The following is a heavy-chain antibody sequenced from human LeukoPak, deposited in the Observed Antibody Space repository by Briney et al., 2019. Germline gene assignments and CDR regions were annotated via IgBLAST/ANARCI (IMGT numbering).Heavy chain of an antibody. Sequence: SETLSLTCTVSGGSISSSSYYWGWIRQPPGKGLEWIGSIYYSGSTYYNPSLKSRVTISVDTSKNQFSLKLSSVTAADTAVYYCARIGLDYYDSSGYRPRGSPHTDYWGQGTLVTVSS. J-gene: IGHJ4*02. V-gene: IGHV4-39*07. CDR3: ARIGLDYYDSSGYRPRGSPHTDY. CDR1: GGSISSSSYY. D-gene: IGHD3-22*01. CDR2: IYYSGST.